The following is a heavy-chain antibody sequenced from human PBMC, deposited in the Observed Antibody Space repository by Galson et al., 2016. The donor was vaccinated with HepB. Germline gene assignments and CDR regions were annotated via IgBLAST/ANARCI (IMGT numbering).Heavy chain of an antibody. D-gene: IGHD3-10*01. V-gene: IGHV3-53*01. CDR1: GFSVSNHY. J-gene: IGHJ6*02. CDR3: ARASGIRGIKGAMDV. Sequence: SLRLSSADSGFSVSNHYIPWVRQAPGKGLECVSVIHDDGSTNYAGSVMGRFTISRDTSKNTLYLEMTSLRAEDVAVYYCARASGIRGIKGAMDVWGQGTTVSVSS. CDR2: IHDDGST.